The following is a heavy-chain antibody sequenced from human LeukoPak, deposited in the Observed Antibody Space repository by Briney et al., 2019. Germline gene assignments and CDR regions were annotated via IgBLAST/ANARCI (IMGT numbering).Heavy chain of an antibody. CDR3: ARGRKYSYGTYYYGLDV. CDR1: GFTFSTYA. D-gene: IGHD5-18*01. V-gene: IGHV3-30-3*01. CDR2: ILYDGNNK. Sequence: GRSLRLSCVASGFTFSTYAMHWVRQAPGKGLEWVAVILYDGNNKYYADSVKGRFTISRDNSKNTLYLQMNSLRAEDTAVYYCARGRKYSYGTYYYGLDVWGLGTTVTVCS. J-gene: IGHJ6*02.